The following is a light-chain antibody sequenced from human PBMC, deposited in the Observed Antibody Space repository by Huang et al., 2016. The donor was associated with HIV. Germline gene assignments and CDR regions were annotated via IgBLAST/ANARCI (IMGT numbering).Light chain of an antibody. Sequence: DIVMTQSPDSLSVSPGERATIDCKSSQSLLYSLNNKNYLAWFQQKPGRPPKLLLYWASTRESGIPERFSGSGSGTDFTLTINNVQPEDVATYYCQQYYQNPQTFGQGT. J-gene: IGKJ5*01. V-gene: IGKV4-1*01. CDR3: QQYYQNPQT. CDR1: QSLLYSLNNKNY. CDR2: WAS.